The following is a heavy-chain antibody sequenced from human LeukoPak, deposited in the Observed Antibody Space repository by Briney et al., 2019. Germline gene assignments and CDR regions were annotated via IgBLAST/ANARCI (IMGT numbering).Heavy chain of an antibody. V-gene: IGHV4-59*01. CDR1: GGSISDYY. Sequence: SETLSLTCTVSGGSISDYYWRWIRQSPGKGLEWIGYIYYSGSTTYNPSLKSRVTMPVDTAKNQFSLKLRSVTAADTAVYYCARGGFCSSSSCYLRPMDVWGKGTTVTVSS. J-gene: IGHJ6*03. D-gene: IGHD2-2*01. CDR3: ARGGFCSSSSCYLRPMDV. CDR2: IYYSGST.